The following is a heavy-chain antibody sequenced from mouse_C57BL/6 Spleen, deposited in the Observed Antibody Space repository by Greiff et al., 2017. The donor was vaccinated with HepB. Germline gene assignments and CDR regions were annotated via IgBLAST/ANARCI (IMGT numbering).Heavy chain of an antibody. CDR1: GFTFSSYA. J-gene: IGHJ4*01. Sequence: DVKLVESGGGLVKPGGSLKLSCAASGFTFSSYAMSWVRQTPEKRLEWVATISDGGSYTYYPDNVKGRFTISRDNAKNNLYLQMSHLKSEDTAMYYCAREGRRYAMDYWGQGTSVTVSS. CDR3: AREGRRYAMDY. CDR2: ISDGGSYT. V-gene: IGHV5-4*01.